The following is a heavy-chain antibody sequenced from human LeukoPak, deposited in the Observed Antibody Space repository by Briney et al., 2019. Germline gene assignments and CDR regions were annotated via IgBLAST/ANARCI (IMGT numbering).Heavy chain of an antibody. CDR2: IYYSGRT. Sequence: SETLSLTCNVSGGSLSSSSHYWGWVRQPPGKGLEWIGSIYYSGRTYHNPSLKSRVTILVDTSKNHFSLKLSSVTAADTAVYYCARGGVRGVPDYWGQGTLVTASS. CDR3: ARGGVRGVPDY. J-gene: IGHJ4*02. V-gene: IGHV4-39*07. CDR1: GGSLSSSSHY. D-gene: IGHD3-10*01.